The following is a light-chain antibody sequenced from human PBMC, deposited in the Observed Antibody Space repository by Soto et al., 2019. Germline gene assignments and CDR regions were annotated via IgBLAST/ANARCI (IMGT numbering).Light chain of an antibody. CDR2: AAS. CDR3: QQSYTIPST. J-gene: IGKJ2*01. CDR1: QSISTY. Sequence: DIQMTQSPSSLPASVGDRVTLTCRASQSISTYLNWYQQKPGKAPKLLIYAASTLQSGVTSRLSGSGSGTDFTLTISSLQPEDFATYYGQQSYTIPSTFGQGTKLEIK. V-gene: IGKV1-39*01.